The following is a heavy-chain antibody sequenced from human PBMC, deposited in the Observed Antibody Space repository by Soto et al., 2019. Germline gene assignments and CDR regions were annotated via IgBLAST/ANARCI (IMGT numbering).Heavy chain of an antibody. D-gene: IGHD3-10*01. CDR3: ARSPFYGSKSHFYY. CDR1: GVSISDGGYS. J-gene: IGHJ4*02. CDR2: THVSGDT. V-gene: IGHV4-30-2*01. Sequence: QLQLQESGSGLVKPSQTLSLNCAVSGVSISDGGYSWSWIRQPPGKGLEWIGYTHVSGDTYYNPSLTGRVTLSVDRSRNQFSLNLRSMTAADTAVYYCARSPFYGSKSHFYYWGQGTLVSVSS.